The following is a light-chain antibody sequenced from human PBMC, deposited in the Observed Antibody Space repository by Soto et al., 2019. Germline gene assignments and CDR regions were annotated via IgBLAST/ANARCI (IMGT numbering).Light chain of an antibody. Sequence: QSVLTQPPSVSAAPGQKVTISCSGSSSNIGNNFVTWYQQFPGTAPKLLIYDNNERPSGIPDRFSGSKSGSSATLAITGLQTGVEAHFYCATWDSRLTSYIFGTGTKLTVL. CDR1: SSNIGNNF. J-gene: IGLJ1*01. V-gene: IGLV1-51*01. CDR3: ATWDSRLTSYI. CDR2: DNN.